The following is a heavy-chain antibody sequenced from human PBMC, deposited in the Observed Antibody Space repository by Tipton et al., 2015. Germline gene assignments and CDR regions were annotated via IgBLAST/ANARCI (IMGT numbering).Heavy chain of an antibody. J-gene: IGHJ4*02. Sequence: LRLSCAVYGGSFSGYYWGWIRQPPGKGLEWIGSIYHSGSTYSNPSLKSRVTISIDRFKNQFSLKLSSVTAADTAVYYCASPSLPHDRGDYYFQSWGQGSLVTVSS. V-gene: IGHV4-34*01. CDR1: GGSFSGYY. CDR3: ASPSLPHDRGDYYFQS. CDR2: IYHSGST. D-gene: IGHD2-21*02.